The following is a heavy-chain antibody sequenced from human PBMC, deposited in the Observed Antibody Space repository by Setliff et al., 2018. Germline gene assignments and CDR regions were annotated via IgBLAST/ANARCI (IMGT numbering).Heavy chain of an antibody. V-gene: IGHV1-69*01. CDR2: IIPMFGKA. Sequence: VKVSCKASGGTFSRYAINWVRQAPGQGLEWMGGIIPMFGKANYAQKFQGRVTITADESTSTAYMEVSSLRSEDTAVYYCARGSGDYYDSSGRPAPWDYWGQGTLVTVPQ. CDR3: ARGSGDYYDSSGRPAPWDY. J-gene: IGHJ4*02. D-gene: IGHD3-22*01. CDR1: GGTFSRYA.